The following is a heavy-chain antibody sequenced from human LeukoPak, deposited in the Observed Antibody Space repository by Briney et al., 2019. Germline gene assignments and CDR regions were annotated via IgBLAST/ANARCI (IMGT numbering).Heavy chain of an antibody. J-gene: IGHJ4*02. CDR3: ARGVGTTFYFDY. V-gene: IGHV3-53*01. CDR2: IYSGGTM. D-gene: IGHD1-26*01. CDR1: GFTFSTYE. Sequence: PGGSLRLSCAASGFTFSTYEMNWVRQAPGKGLEWVSGIYSGGTMYYADSVKGRFTISRDNSKNTLYLQMNSLRAEDTAIYYCARGVGTTFYFDYWGQGTLVTVSS.